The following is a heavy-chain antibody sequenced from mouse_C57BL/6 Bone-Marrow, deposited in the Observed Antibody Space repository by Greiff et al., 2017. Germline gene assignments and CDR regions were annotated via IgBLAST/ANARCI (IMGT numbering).Heavy chain of an antibody. CDR1: GYAFTNYL. CDR3: ARYYYGSYFDY. Sequence: VQLQQSGAELVRPGTSVKVSCKASGYAFTNYLIEWVTQRPGQGLEWIGVINPGSGGTNYNEKFKGKATLTADKSSSTAYMQLSSLTSEDSAVYFCARYYYGSYFDYWGQGTTLTVSS. D-gene: IGHD1-1*01. V-gene: IGHV1-54*01. CDR2: INPGSGGT. J-gene: IGHJ2*01.